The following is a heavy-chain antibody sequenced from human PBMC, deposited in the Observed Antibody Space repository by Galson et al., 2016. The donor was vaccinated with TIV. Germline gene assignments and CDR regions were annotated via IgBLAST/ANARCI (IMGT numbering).Heavy chain of an antibody. J-gene: IGHJ6*02. CDR3: AKGRGYGYGYPQDYYYGMDV. D-gene: IGHD5-18*01. CDR2: ISSNSVYL. Sequence: SLRLSCAASGFTFEHYGMHWVRQAPGKGLEWVSGISSNSVYLGYADSVKGRFTISGDNAKKSLDLQMNSLRPEDTALYYCAKGRGYGYGYPQDYYYGMDVWGQGTTVTVSS. V-gene: IGHV3-9*01. CDR1: GFTFEHYG.